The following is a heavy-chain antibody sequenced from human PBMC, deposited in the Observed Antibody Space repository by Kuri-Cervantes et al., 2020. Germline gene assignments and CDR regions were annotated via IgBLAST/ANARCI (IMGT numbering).Heavy chain of an antibody. V-gene: IGHV1-2*02. D-gene: IGHD3-16*01. Sequence: ASVKVSCKASGCTFTGYYMHWVRQAPGQGLEWMGWINPNSGGTNYAQKFQGRVTMTRDTSISTAYMELSSLRSEDTAVYYCARRQWGTGFDPWGQGTLVTVSS. J-gene: IGHJ5*02. CDR3: ARRQWGTGFDP. CDR1: GCTFTGYY. CDR2: INPNSGGT.